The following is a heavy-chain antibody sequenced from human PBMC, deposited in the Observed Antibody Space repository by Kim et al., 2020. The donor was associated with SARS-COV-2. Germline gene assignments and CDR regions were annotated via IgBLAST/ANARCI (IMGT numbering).Heavy chain of an antibody. D-gene: IGHD1-1*01. J-gene: IGHJ3*02. CDR3: AKNQWNRIVPDVFDI. CDR2: AAASDGST. Sequence: GGSLRLSCAASGFNYNEFAMSWVRQAPGKGPEWVATAAASDGSTFYADAVKGRFTISRDNSRNTVSLRMNSLTVDDTAIYYCAKNQWNRIVPDVFDIWGNGTMVTVSS. V-gene: IGHV3-23*01. CDR1: GFNYNEFA.